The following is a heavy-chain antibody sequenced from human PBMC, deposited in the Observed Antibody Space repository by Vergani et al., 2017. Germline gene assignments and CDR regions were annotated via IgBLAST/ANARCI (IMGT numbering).Heavy chain of an antibody. CDR2: IYPGDSDT. D-gene: IGHD2-2*01. J-gene: IGHJ6*02. Sequence: EVQLVQSGAEVKKPGESLKISCKGSGYSFTSYWIGWVRQMPGKGLEWVGIIYPGDSDTRYSPSFQGQVTISADKSISTAYLQWSSLKASDTAMYYCARAPVPAADGRYGMDVWGQGTTVTVSS. CDR1: GYSFTSYW. V-gene: IGHV5-51*01. CDR3: ARAPVPAADGRYGMDV.